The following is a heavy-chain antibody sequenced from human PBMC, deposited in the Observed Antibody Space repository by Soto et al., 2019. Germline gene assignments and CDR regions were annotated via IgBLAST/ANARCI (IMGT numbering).Heavy chain of an antibody. Sequence: SETLSLTCTVSGASISSSSYFWGWVRQPPGQGPEWIGSLSYSGTTYYNPSLKSRVTISPDTSKNQFSLKLSSVTAADTAMYYCARHEAASASSFYGMDLWGQGTTVTVSS. D-gene: IGHD5-18*01. J-gene: IGHJ6*02. CDR3: ARHEAASASSFYGMDL. V-gene: IGHV4-39*01. CDR2: LSYSGTT. CDR1: GASISSSSYF.